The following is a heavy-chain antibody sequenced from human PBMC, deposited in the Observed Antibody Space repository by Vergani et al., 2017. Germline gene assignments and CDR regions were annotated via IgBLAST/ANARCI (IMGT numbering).Heavy chain of an antibody. J-gene: IGHJ4*02. CDR1: GDSISSGVYY. D-gene: IGHD3-10*02. CDR3: ARMGGYDESDAVRIGYFDS. Sequence: QVQLQESGPGLVKPSQTLSLTCSVSGDSISSGVYYWNWIRQHPGKGLEWIGYIYSTGSTHHNPSLRRRINMSVDTSKNQFSLKLNSVTAADTAMYYCARMGGYDESDAVRIGYFDSWGPGILVTVSS. CDR2: IYSTGST. V-gene: IGHV4-31*03.